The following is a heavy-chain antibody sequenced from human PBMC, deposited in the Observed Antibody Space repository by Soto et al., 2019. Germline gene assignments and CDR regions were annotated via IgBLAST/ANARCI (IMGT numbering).Heavy chain of an antibody. CDR1: GFTFTSSA. CDR3: AASVGGQLVPFDAFDI. Sequence: SVKVSCKASGFTFTSSAVQWVRQARGQRLEWIGWIVVGSGNTNYAQKFQERVTITRDMSTSTAYMELSSLRSEDTAVYYCAASVGGQLVPFDAFDIWGQGTMVTVSS. J-gene: IGHJ3*02. D-gene: IGHD6-6*01. V-gene: IGHV1-58*01. CDR2: IVVGSGNT.